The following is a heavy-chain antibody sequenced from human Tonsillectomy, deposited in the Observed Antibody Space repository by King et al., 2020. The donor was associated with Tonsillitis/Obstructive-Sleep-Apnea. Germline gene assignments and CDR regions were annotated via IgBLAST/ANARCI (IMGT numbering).Heavy chain of an antibody. CDR3: ATEVATGAFDY. CDR2: IYYSGST. V-gene: IGHV4-31*03. J-gene: IGHJ4*02. D-gene: IGHD5-12*01. Sequence: VQLQESGPGLVKPSQTLSLTCTVSGGSISSGGYYWSWIRQHPGKGLEWIGYIYYSGSTYYNPSLKSRVTISLDTSKNQFSLRLTSVTAADSAVYYCATEVATGAFDYWGQGTLVTVSS. CDR1: GGSISSGGYY.